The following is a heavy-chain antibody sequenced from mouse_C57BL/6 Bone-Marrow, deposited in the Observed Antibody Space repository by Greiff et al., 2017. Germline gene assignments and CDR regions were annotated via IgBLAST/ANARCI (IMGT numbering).Heavy chain of an antibody. CDR1: GYTFTSYW. D-gene: IGHD1-1*01. CDR3: ARGGTVVYYYAMDY. CDR2: IPPNSGST. J-gene: IGHJ4*01. V-gene: IGHV1-64*01. Sequence: VQLQQSGAELVKPGASVKLSCKASGYTFTSYWMHWVKQRPGQGLEWIGMIPPNSGSTNYNEKFKSKATLTVDKSSSTAYMQLGSLTSEDSAVYYCARGGTVVYYYAMDYWGQGTAVTVSA.